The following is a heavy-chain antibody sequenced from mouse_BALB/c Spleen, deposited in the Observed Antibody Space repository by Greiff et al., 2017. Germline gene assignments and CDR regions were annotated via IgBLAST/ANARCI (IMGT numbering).Heavy chain of an antibody. D-gene: IGHD2-1*01. CDR2: IDTSDSYT. V-gene: IGHV1-69*01. Sequence: QVQLKQPGAELVMPGASVKMSCKASGYTFTDYWMHWVKQRPGQGLEWIGAIDTSDSYTSYNQKFKGKATLTVDESSSTAYMQLSSLTSEDSAVYYCARGGNYFAYWGQGTLVTVSA. J-gene: IGHJ3*01. CDR1: GYTFTDYW. CDR3: ARGGNYFAY.